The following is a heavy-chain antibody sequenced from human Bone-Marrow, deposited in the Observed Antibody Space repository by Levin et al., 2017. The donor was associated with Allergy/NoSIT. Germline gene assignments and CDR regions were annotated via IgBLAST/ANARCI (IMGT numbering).Heavy chain of an antibody. CDR1: GFTVNNNY. J-gene: IGHJ4*02. V-gene: IGHV3-53*01. CDR3: ATSPGVAV. CDR2: IYSGGTT. Sequence: GESLKISCAASGFTVNNNYMIWVRQAPGKGLEWVSLIYSGGTTHYADSVRGRFTISRDKSENTLYLQMNSVRAEDTAVYYCATSPGVAVWGQGTPVTVSS. D-gene: IGHD6-19*01.